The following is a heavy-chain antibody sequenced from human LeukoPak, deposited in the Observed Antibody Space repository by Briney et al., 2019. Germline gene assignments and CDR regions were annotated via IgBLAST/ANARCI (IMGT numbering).Heavy chain of an antibody. CDR3: AREGQNFWSGHNAY. D-gene: IGHD3-3*01. J-gene: IGHJ4*02. CDR1: GYTFTAYY. V-gene: IGHV1-2*02. Sequence: ASVKVSCKASGYTFTAYYIHWVRQAPGQGLEWMGWINPNSGGTNYAQKFQGRVTMTRDTSISTAYMELSRLRSDDTAVYYCAREGQNFWSGHNAYWGQGTLVTVSS. CDR2: INPNSGGT.